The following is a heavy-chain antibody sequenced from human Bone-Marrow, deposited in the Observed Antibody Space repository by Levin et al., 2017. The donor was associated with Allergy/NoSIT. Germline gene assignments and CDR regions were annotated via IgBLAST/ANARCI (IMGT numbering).Heavy chain of an antibody. Sequence: GASVKVSCKSSGYTFTNYGINWVRLAPGQGLEWLGWISPYNGNTKYAQKLQGRVTMTTDTSTNTAYMELRSLRSDDTAVYYCARDSIDVLSWDYYYYYMDVWGKGTTVTVSS. CDR3: ARDSIDVLSWDYYYYYMDV. CDR2: ISPYNGNT. D-gene: IGHD3-9*01. J-gene: IGHJ6*03. CDR1: GYTFTNYG. V-gene: IGHV1-18*01.